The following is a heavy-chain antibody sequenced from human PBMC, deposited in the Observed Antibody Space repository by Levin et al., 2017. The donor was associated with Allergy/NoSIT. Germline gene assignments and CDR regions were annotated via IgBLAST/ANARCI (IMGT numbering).Heavy chain of an antibody. Sequence: SQTLSLTCAVSGGSISSGGYSWSWIRQPPGKGLEWIGYIYHSGSTYYNPSLKSRVTISVDRSKNQFSLKLSSVTAADTAVYYCARAGHWGYYFDYWGQGTLVTVSS. J-gene: IGHJ4*02. CDR3: ARAGHWGYYFDY. CDR1: GGSISSGGYS. V-gene: IGHV4-30-2*01. D-gene: IGHD7-27*01. CDR2: IYHSGST.